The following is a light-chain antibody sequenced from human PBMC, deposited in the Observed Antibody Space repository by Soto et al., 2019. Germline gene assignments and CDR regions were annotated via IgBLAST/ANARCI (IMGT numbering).Light chain of an antibody. CDR1: QGISSY. CDR3: QQYYSYPS. J-gene: IGKJ4*01. V-gene: IGKV1-8*01. Sequence: AIRMTQSPSSLSASTEDRVTITCRASQGISSYLAWYQQKPGKAPKLLIYAASTLQSGVPSRFSGSGSGTDFTLTISCLQSEDFATYYCQQYYSYPSFGGGTKVDIK. CDR2: AAS.